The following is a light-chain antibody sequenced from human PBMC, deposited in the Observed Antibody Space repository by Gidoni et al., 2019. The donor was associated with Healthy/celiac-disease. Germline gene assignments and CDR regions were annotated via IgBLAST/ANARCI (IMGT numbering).Light chain of an antibody. CDR1: SSDVGGYNS. CDR2: EVS. Sequence: QSALTQPASGSGSPGQSSTISCTGTSSDVGGYNSVSWYQQHPGKAPKLMIYEVSNRPSGVPDRFSGSTSGNTASLTISGLQAEDEADYYCSSYTSSSTEVFGGGTKLTVL. J-gene: IGLJ3*02. CDR3: SSYTSSSTEV. V-gene: IGLV2-14*01.